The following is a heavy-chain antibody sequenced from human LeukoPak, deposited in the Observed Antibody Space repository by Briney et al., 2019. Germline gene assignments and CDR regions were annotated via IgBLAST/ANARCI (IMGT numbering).Heavy chain of an antibody. Sequence: ASVKVSCKASGYTFTSYAMHWVRQAPGQRLEWMGWINAGNGNTKYSQKFQGRVTITRDTSASTAYMELSSLRPGDTAVYYCARTMVPNLTYYYYGMDVWGQGTTVTVSS. CDR1: GYTFTSYA. V-gene: IGHV1-3*01. J-gene: IGHJ6*02. CDR3: ARTMVPNLTYYYYGMDV. CDR2: INAGNGNT. D-gene: IGHD3-10*01.